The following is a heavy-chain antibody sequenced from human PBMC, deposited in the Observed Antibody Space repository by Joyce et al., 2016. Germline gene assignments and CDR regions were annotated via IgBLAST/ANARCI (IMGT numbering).Heavy chain of an antibody. Sequence: QVQLQESGPGLVKPSQTLSLTCTVSGGSISSYGYYWSWIRQHPGKGLEWIAYGFHTGSTYYNPSLQSRVVMSVDTSKNQFSLILSSVTAADTAVYYCARDVKSGGSRHFDYWGQGILVTVSS. CDR2: GFHTGST. CDR1: GGSISSYGYY. J-gene: IGHJ4*02. V-gene: IGHV4-31*03. CDR3: ARDVKSGGSRHFDY. D-gene: IGHD2-15*01.